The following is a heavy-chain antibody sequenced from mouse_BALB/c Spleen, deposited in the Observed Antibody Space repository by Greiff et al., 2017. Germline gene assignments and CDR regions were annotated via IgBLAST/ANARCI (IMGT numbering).Heavy chain of an antibody. Sequence: EVQLVESGGGLVQPGGSRKLSCAASGFTFSDYGMAWVRQAPGKGPEWVAFISNLAYSIYYADPVTGRFTISRENAKNTLYLEMSSLRSEDTAMYYCARVGVPGTMDYWGQGTSVTVSS. J-gene: IGHJ4*01. D-gene: IGHD2-14*01. CDR1: GFTFSDYG. V-gene: IGHV5-15*02. CDR2: ISNLAYSI. CDR3: ARVGVPGTMDY.